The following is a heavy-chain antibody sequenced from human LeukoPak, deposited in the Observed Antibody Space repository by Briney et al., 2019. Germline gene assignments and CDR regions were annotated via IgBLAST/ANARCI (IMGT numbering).Heavy chain of an antibody. D-gene: IGHD3-10*01. Sequence: SETLSLTRAVYGGSFSGYYWTWIRQPPGKGLEWIGEIHYSGSATYNPSLKSRVTISVDTSKNQFSLKMNSVTAADTAVYYCARGQWFRAFWSRGTPVTVSS. CDR3: ARGQWFRAF. CDR2: IHYSGSA. J-gene: IGHJ4*02. CDR1: GGSFSGYY. V-gene: IGHV4-34*01.